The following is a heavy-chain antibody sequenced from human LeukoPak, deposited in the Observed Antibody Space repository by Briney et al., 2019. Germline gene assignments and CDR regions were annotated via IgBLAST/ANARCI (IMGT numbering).Heavy chain of an antibody. CDR1: GYTFTSYD. CDR3: ATDRKGGFGELFD. J-gene: IGHJ4*02. Sequence: ASVKVSCKASGYTFTSYDINWVRQAPGKGLEWMGGFDPEDGETIYAQKFQGRVTMTEDTSTDTAYMELSSLRSEDTAVYYCATDRKGGFGELFDWGQGTLVTVSS. CDR2: FDPEDGET. D-gene: IGHD3-10*01. V-gene: IGHV1-24*01.